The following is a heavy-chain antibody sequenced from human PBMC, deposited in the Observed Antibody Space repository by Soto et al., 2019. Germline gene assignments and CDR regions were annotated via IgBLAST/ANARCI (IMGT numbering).Heavy chain of an antibody. CDR2: INHSGST. J-gene: IGHJ2*01. CDR1: GASFSDSY. V-gene: IGHV4-34*01. Sequence: QVRLQQWGAGLLKPSETLSLTCAVYGASFSDSYWNWIRQPPGKGLEWIGEINHSGSTIYNTSHASRVTISLNTSRRQFTLKMRPATAADTAVYYWAREVPSRYFDLWGRGTPVTVSS. CDR3: AREVPSRYFDL.